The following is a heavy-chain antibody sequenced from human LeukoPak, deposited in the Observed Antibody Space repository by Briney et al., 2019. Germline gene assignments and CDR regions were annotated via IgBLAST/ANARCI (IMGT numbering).Heavy chain of an antibody. D-gene: IGHD5-18*01. Sequence: PGGSLRLSCAASGFTFSSFAMRWVRQAPGKGLEWVSAISGSGGTTYYADSVQGRFTISRDNSKNTLYLQMNSLRAEDTAVYYCARDRIYSYGYGSPDYWGQGTLVTVSS. CDR2: ISGSGGTT. J-gene: IGHJ4*02. CDR3: ARDRIYSYGYGSPDY. CDR1: GFTFSSFA. V-gene: IGHV3-23*01.